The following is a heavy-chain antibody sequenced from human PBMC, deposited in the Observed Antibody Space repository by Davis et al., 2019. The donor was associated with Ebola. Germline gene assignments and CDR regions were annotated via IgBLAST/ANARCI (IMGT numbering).Heavy chain of an antibody. CDR1: RFTFTSYA. J-gene: IGHJ4*02. CDR3: ARGSENWNYVDY. V-gene: IGHV3-48*02. D-gene: IGHD1-1*01. Sequence: GESLKISCVGSRFTFTSYAMDWVRQAPGKGLEWVSYISSRGTNIYYADSVKGRFTISRDIAKNSLYVQMNSLRDEDTAVYYCARGSENWNYVDYWGQGTLVTVSS. CDR2: ISSRGTNI.